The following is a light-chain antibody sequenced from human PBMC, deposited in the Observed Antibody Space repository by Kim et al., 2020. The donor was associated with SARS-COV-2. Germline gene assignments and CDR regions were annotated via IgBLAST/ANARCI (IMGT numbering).Light chain of an antibody. CDR3: EHYDVYPRT. CDR2: AAS. V-gene: IGKV1-16*01. J-gene: IGKJ1*01. Sequence: VYVEDRVIITCRASQGIANNLAWFQQKPGKAPKSLIYAASTLETGVPSRFSGSGSGTDFILTISSLQPEDYGTYYCEHYDVYPRTFGEGTKVDIK. CDR1: QGIANN.